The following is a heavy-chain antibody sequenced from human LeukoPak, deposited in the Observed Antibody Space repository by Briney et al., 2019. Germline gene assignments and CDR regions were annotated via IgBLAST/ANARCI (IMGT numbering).Heavy chain of an antibody. CDR1: GYTFTNYH. CDR3: ARDRVRTYYYYGMDV. J-gene: IGHJ6*02. V-gene: IGHV1-18*01. Sequence: ASVKVSCKASGYTFTNYHISWVRQAPGQGLEWMGWISTYNGNTNYAQNLQGRVTMTTDTSTSTAYMELRSLRSDDTAVYYCARDRVRTYYYYGMDVWGQGTTVTVSS. CDR2: ISTYNGNT. D-gene: IGHD1-1*01.